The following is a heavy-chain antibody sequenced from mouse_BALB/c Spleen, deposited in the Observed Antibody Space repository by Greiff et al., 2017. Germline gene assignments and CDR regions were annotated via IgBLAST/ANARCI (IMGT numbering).Heavy chain of an antibody. CDR2: IDPANGNT. CDR1: GFNIKDTY. J-gene: IGHJ3*01. V-gene: IGHV14-3*02. Sequence: VQLQQSGAELVKPGASVKLSCTASGFNIKDTYMHWVKQRPEQGLEWIGRIDPANGNTKYDPKFQGKATITADTSSNTAYLQLSSLTSEDTAVYYCAREGYDEGYYFDYWGQGTLVTVSA. D-gene: IGHD2-3*01. CDR3: AREGYDEGYYFDY.